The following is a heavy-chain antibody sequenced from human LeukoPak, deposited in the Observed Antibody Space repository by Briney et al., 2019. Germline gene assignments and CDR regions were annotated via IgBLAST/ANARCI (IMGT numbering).Heavy chain of an antibody. Sequence: GESLKISCKGSGYSFTSYWIGWVRQMPGKGLEWMGIIYPGDSDTRYSPSFQGQVTISADKSISTAYLQWSSLKASDTAMYYCARSGGNYDILTGYHLPWFDPWGQGTLVTVSS. CDR1: GYSFTSYW. D-gene: IGHD3-9*01. J-gene: IGHJ5*02. CDR3: ARSGGNYDILTGYHLPWFDP. CDR2: IYPGDSDT. V-gene: IGHV5-51*01.